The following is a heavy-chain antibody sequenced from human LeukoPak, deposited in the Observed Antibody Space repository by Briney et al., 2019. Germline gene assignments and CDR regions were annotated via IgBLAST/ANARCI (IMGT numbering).Heavy chain of an antibody. Sequence: GGSLRLSCAASGFTFSSYSMNWVRQAPGKGLEWVSSISSSSSYIYYADSVKGRFTISRDNAKNSLYLQMNSLRAEDTAVYYCACCITGTTYPDYLGQGTLVTVSS. J-gene: IGHJ4*02. V-gene: IGHV3-21*01. CDR3: ACCITGTTYPDY. D-gene: IGHD1-20*01. CDR2: ISSSSSYI. CDR1: GFTFSSYS.